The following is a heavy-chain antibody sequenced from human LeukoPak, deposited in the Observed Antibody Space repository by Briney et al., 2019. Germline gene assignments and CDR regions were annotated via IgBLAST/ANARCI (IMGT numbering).Heavy chain of an antibody. V-gene: IGHV3-23*01. CDR2: ISGSGGST. D-gene: IGHD6-19*01. Sequence: GGSLRLSCAASGFTFSDYAMSWVRQAPGKGLDWVSAISGSGGSTYYADSVKGRFTISRDNSKNTLYLQMNSLRAEDTAVYYCAKIPDTSGGYEFDYWGQGTLVTVSS. CDR1: GFTFSDYA. J-gene: IGHJ4*02. CDR3: AKIPDTSGGYEFDY.